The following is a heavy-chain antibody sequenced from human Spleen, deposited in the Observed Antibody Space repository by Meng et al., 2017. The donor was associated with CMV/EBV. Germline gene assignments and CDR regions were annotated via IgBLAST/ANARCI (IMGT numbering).Heavy chain of an antibody. D-gene: IGHD3-3*01. J-gene: IGHJ4*02. CDR1: GGSISSSSYY. Sequence: SETLSLTCTVSGGSISSSSYYWGWIRQPPGKGLEWIGSIHYSGSTYYNPSLKSRVTTSVDTSKNQFSLKLTSVTAADTAVYHCARAFWSGYYNDYWGQGTLVTVSS. V-gene: IGHV4-39*07. CDR3: ARAFWSGYYNDY. CDR2: IHYSGST.